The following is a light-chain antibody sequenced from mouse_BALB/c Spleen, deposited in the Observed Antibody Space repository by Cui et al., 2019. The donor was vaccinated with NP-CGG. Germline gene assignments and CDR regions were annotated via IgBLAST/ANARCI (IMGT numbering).Light chain of an antibody. Sequence: QAVVTQESPLTTSSGEKVTITCRSSTGAVTTSNYANWVQEKPDHLFTDQIGGTNNRAPGVPARFSGSLIGDKAALTITGAQTEDEAIYFCALWYSNHWVFGGGTKLTVL. V-gene: IGLV1*01. CDR3: ALWYSNHWV. CDR1: TGAVTTSNY. CDR2: GTN. J-gene: IGLJ1*01.